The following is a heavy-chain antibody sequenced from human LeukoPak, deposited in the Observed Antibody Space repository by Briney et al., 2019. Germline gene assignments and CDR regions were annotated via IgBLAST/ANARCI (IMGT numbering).Heavy chain of an antibody. CDR2: ISYSGNT. V-gene: IGHV4-59*01. CDR1: GGSISNYY. D-gene: IGHD2-15*01. J-gene: IGHJ4*02. CDR3: ATRSTGVAATFDS. Sequence: SETLSLTCTVSGGSISNYYWSWIRQPPGKGLEWIGYISYSGNTNYNPSLKSRVTISVDTSKNQFSLKLSSVTAADTAVYYCATRSTGVAATFDSWGQGALVTVSS.